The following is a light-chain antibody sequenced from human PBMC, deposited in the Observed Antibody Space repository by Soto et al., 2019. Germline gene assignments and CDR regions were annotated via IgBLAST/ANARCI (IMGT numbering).Light chain of an antibody. Sequence: DIQIAKSPSTLSGAVRDRVTITCRASQTISSWLAWYQQKPGKAPKLLIYKASTLKSGVPSRFSGSGSGTEFTLTISSLQPDDFATYYCQHYNSYSEAFGQGTKVDI. J-gene: IGKJ1*01. CDR3: QHYNSYSEA. CDR1: QTISSW. V-gene: IGKV1-5*03. CDR2: KAS.